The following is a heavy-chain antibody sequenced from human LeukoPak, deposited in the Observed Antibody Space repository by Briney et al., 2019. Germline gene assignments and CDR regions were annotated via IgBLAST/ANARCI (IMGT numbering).Heavy chain of an antibody. CDR1: GGSISSYY. D-gene: IGHD3-22*01. V-gene: IGHV4-4*09. Sequence: SETLSLTCTVSGGSISSYYWIWIRQPPGKGLEWIGYIYTSGSTNYNPSLKSRVTISVDTSKNQFSLKLSSVTAADTAVYYCARHRMYYDSSGDYWFDPWGQGTLVTVSS. CDR3: ARHRMYYDSSGDYWFDP. CDR2: IYTSGST. J-gene: IGHJ5*02.